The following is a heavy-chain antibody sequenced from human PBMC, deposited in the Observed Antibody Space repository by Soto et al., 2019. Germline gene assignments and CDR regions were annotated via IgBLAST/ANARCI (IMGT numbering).Heavy chain of an antibody. J-gene: IGHJ4*02. Sequence: PSETLSLTCTVSGCSISSYYWSWIRQPPGKGLEWIGYIYYNVNTNYNPSLKSRVTISVDTSKNQFSLKLSSVTAADTAVYYCARHETLHGAYDYWGQGTLVTVSS. D-gene: IGHD4-17*01. CDR1: GCSISSYY. CDR3: ARHETLHGAYDY. CDR2: IYYNVNT. V-gene: IGHV4-59*08.